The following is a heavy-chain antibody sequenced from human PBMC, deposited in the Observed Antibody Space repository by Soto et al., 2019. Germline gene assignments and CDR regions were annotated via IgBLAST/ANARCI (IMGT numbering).Heavy chain of an antibody. CDR2: IIPIFGTA. J-gene: IGHJ6*02. CDR3: ARVYFGVVRMDV. CDR1: GGTFSSYA. V-gene: IGHV1-69*06. D-gene: IGHD3-3*01. Sequence: SVKVSCKASGGTFSSYAISWVRQAPGQGLEWMGGIIPIFGTANYAQKFQGRVTITADKSTSTAYMELSSLRSEDTAVYHCARVYFGVVRMDVWGQGTTVTVSS.